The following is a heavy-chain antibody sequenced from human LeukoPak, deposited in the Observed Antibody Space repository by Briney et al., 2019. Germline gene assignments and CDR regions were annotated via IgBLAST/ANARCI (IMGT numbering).Heavy chain of an antibody. CDR3: AKDSGYDFNVFDY. J-gene: IGHJ4*02. CDR1: GSTFSSYG. Sequence: GGSLRLSCAASGSTFSSYGMHWVRQAPGKGLEWVAVISYDGSNKYYADSVKGRFTISRDNSKNTLYLQMNSLRAEDTAVYYCAKDSGYDFNVFDYWGQGTLVTVSS. V-gene: IGHV3-30*18. CDR2: ISYDGSNK. D-gene: IGHD5-12*01.